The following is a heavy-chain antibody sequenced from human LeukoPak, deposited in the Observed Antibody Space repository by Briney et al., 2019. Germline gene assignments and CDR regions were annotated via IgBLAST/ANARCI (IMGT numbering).Heavy chain of an antibody. CDR1: GGSISSGDYY. Sequence: ASETLSLTCTVSGGSISSGDYYWSWIRQPPGKGLEWIGEINHSGSTNYNPSLKSRVTISVDTSKNQFSLKLSSVTAADTAVYYCASPSGVRDYWGQGTLVTVSS. J-gene: IGHJ4*02. CDR3: ASPSGVRDY. CDR2: INHSGST. D-gene: IGHD2-8*01. V-gene: IGHV4-39*07.